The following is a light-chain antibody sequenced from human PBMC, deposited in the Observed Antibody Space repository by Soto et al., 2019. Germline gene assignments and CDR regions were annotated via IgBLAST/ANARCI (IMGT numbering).Light chain of an antibody. V-gene: IGKV3-15*01. CDR1: QSVSSN. J-gene: IGKJ2*01. Sequence: EIVMTQSPATLSVSPGERATLSCRASQSVSSNLAWYQQKPGQAPSLLIYGASTRATGIPARISGSGSGTEFTLTLSSLQSEDFAISYCQQYDEWPPSYTFGQGTKLEI. CDR3: QQYDEWPPSYT. CDR2: GAS.